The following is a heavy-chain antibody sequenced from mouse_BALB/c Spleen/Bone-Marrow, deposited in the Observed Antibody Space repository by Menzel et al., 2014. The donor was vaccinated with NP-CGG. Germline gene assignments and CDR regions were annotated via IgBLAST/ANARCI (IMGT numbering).Heavy chain of an antibody. V-gene: IGHV1-67*01. CDR2: ISAYSGNT. J-gene: IGHJ3*01. CDR1: GYTFTDYA. CDR3: ASPIYYGNYEGFAY. Sequence: QVQLQQSGPELVRPGVSVKISCKGSGYTFTDYAMHWVKQSHAKSLEGIGVISAYSGNTNYNQKFKGKATMTVDKSSSTAYMELARLTSEDSAIYYCASPIYYGNYEGFAYWGQGTLVTVPA. D-gene: IGHD2-1*01.